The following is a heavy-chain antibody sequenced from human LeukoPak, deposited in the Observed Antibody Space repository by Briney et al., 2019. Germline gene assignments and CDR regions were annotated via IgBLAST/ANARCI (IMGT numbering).Heavy chain of an antibody. CDR1: GGSFSGYY. Sequence: SGTLSLTCAVYGGSFSGYYWSWIRQPPGKGLEWIGEINHSGSANYNPSLKSRVTISVDTSKNQFSLKLSSVTAADTAVYYCARDIHFWSGIYYYYYMDVWGKGTTVTVSS. J-gene: IGHJ6*03. D-gene: IGHD3-3*02. CDR3: ARDIHFWSGIYYYYYMDV. CDR2: INHSGSA. V-gene: IGHV4-34*01.